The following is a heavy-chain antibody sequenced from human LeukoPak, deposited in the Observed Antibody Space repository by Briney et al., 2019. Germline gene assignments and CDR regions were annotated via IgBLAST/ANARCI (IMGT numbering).Heavy chain of an antibody. CDR3: ARVDLYGDYVLDY. CDR1: GFTFSSYE. CDR2: ISSSGSTI. Sequence: GGSLRLSCAASGFTFSSYEMNWVRQAPGKGLEWVSYISSSGSTIYYADSVKGRFTISRDNAKNSLYLQMNSLGAEDTAVYYCARVDLYGDYVLDYWGQGTLVTVSS. J-gene: IGHJ4*02. D-gene: IGHD4-17*01. V-gene: IGHV3-48*03.